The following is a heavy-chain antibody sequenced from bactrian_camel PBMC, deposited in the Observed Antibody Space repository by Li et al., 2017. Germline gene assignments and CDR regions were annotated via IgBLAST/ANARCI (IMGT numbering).Heavy chain of an antibody. Sequence: VQLVESGGGSVQAGGSLTLSCEASAYRYCMGWFRQAPGKEREGVAAIFSGGHNTYYADSVKGRFTISQDNAKNTVYLQMNSLKPEDTAMYYCAADKLYGGTHPLARDFRYWGQGTQVTVS. D-gene: IGHD1*01. V-gene: IGHV3S40*01. CDR2: IFSGGHNT. J-gene: IGHJ6*01. CDR3: AADKLYGGTHPLARDFRY. CDR1: AYRYC.